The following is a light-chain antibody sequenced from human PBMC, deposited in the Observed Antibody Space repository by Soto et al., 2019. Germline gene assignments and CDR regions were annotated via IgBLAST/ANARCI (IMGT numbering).Light chain of an antibody. CDR2: GTS. CDR1: QSVSSKY. Sequence: EIVLTQSPGTLSLSLGERVTLSCRASQSVSSKYVAWYQQKPGQAPSLLIYGTSNRAADVPDRFSATGSGTDFSLTISRLQPEDFAVYYCQHYGSSPPDTFGQGTKLEIK. V-gene: IGKV3-20*01. J-gene: IGKJ2*01. CDR3: QHYGSSPPDT.